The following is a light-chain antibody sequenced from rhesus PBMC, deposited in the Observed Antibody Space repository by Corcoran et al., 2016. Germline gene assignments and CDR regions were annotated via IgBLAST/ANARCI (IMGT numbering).Light chain of an antibody. CDR2: YTS. CDR3: QQYDNSPLT. V-gene: IGKV1-66*01. J-gene: IGKJ4*01. CDR1: QGINHF. Sequence: DIQMTQSPSSLSASVGDRVTITCRASQGINHFLTWYQQKQGNAPKPLSYYTSILETGVTSRFSGSGSGTDYTLNISSLQPEDIATYYCQQYDNSPLTFGGGTKVEIK.